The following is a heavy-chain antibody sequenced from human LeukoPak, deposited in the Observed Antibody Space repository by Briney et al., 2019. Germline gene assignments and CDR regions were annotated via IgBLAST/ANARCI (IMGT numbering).Heavy chain of an antibody. V-gene: IGHV3-30*18. J-gene: IGHJ3*02. CDR1: GFTFNNYG. D-gene: IGHD3-10*01. CDR2: ISYDGSNK. Sequence: PGRSLRLSCAASGFTFNNYGMHRVRQAPGKGLEWVAVISYDGSNKYYADSVKGRFTISRDNSKNTLYLQMNSLRAEDTAVYYCAKGLWVVRGVIGDAFDIWGQGTMVTVSS. CDR3: AKGLWVVRGVIGDAFDI.